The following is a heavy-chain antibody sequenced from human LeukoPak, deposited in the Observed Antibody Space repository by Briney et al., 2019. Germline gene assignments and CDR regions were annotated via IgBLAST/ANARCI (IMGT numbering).Heavy chain of an antibody. CDR3: TRDQTPYY. Sequence: GGSLRLSCAASGFTFSSYAMTWVRQAPGKGLEWVGFIASETYGGTAEYAASVKGRFTISRDDSKSIAYLQMNSLKTEDTAVYYCTRDQTPYYWGQGTLVTVSS. CDR2: IASETYGGTA. CDR1: GFTFSSYA. J-gene: IGHJ4*02. V-gene: IGHV3-49*04.